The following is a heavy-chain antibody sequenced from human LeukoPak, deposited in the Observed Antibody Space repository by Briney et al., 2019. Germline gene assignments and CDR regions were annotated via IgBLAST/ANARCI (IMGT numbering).Heavy chain of an antibody. CDR1: GFTISRNY. J-gene: IGHJ4*02. CDR3: ANTDYYDTSALDY. CDR2: IYSGGST. D-gene: IGHD3-22*01. V-gene: IGHV3-53*01. Sequence: GGSLRLSCVASGFTISRNYMSWIRQAPGKGLEWVSVIYSGGSTYYADSVEGRFTISRDNSKNTLYLQMNSLRGEDTAVYYCANTDYYDTSALDYWGQGTLVTVSS.